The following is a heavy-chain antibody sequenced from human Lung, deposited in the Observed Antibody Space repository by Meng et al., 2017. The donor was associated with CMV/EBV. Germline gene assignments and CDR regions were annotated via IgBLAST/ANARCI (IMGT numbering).Heavy chain of an antibody. J-gene: IGHJ1*01. CDR3: LRRSGGSV. CDR2: IPHRGSS. V-gene: IGHV4-4*02. D-gene: IGHD3-10*01. Sequence: VQLRESGQALGKPSETLSLTCAVSGDSITNHNWWAWVRQPPGKGLEWIGEIPHRGSSAYNPSLKSRVSMSIDKSKNQFSLKLTSVTAADTAVYHCLRRSGGSVWGQGTLVTVSS. CDR1: GDSITNHNW.